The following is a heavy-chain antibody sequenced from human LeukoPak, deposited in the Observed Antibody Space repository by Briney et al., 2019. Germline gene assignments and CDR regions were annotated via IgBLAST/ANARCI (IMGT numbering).Heavy chain of an antibody. D-gene: IGHD1-26*01. CDR1: GFTFSDYY. CDR2: ISNDGSNK. V-gene: IGHV3-30*18. CDR3: AKETGRWELE. Sequence: PGGSLRLSCAASGFTFSDYYMSWIRQAPAMGLEWVAVISNDGSNKFYADSVKGRFTISRDNSKNTLYLHMNSLRAEDTAVYYCAKETGRWELEWGQGTLVTVSS. J-gene: IGHJ4*02.